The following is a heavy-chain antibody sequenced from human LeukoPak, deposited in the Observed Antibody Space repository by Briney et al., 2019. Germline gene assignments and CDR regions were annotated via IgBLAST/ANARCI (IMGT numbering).Heavy chain of an antibody. J-gene: IGHJ6*02. CDR2: INHNGNVN. CDR1: GFAVSSIY. Sequence: GGSLRLSCAASGFAVSSIYMGWVRQAPEKGLEWVASINHNGNVNYYVDSVKGRLTISRDNAKNSLYLQMSNLRAEDTAVYFCARGGGLDFWGQGATVTVSS. V-gene: IGHV3-7*03. CDR3: ARGGGLDF. D-gene: IGHD3-16*01.